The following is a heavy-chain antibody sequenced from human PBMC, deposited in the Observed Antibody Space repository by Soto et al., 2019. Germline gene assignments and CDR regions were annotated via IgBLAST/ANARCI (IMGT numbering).Heavy chain of an antibody. CDR2: IYFRGTT. V-gene: IGHV4-59*01. J-gene: IGHJ4*02. CDR3: ARMNYYDTSGYPFAY. CDR1: AGSISSYY. Sequence: SETLSLTCTVTAGSISSYYWSWIRQPPGKGLEWIGYIYFRGTTNYNPSLKSRVTMSADTSKNQFSLKLNSVTAADTAVYYFARMNYYDTSGYPFAYWAQGMMVTVS. D-gene: IGHD3-22*01.